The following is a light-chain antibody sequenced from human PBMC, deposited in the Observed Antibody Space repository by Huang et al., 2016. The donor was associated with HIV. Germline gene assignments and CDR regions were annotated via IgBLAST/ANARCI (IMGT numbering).Light chain of an antibody. J-gene: IGKJ4*01. Sequence: EIVLTQSPATLSLSPGERATLSCRASQSVSSYLAWYQQKPGRAPRLLIYDASNRATGIPARFSGIRSGTDFTLTISSLEPEDFAVYYCQQRSNWPLTFGGGTKVEIK. CDR3: QQRSNWPLT. CDR1: QSVSSY. CDR2: DAS. V-gene: IGKV3-11*01.